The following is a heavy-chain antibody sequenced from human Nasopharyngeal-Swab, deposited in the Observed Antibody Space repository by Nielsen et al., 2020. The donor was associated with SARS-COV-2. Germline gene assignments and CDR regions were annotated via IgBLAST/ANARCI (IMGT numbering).Heavy chain of an antibody. CDR1: GGSISSSSYY. CDR2: IYYSGST. CDR3: ARRWRWLLDY. D-gene: IGHD5-24*01. J-gene: IGHJ4*02. V-gene: IGHV4-39*01. Sequence: SETLSLTCTVSGGSISSSSYYWGWIRQPPGKGLEWIGSIYYSGSTYYNPSLKSRVTISVDTSKNQFSLKLSPVTAADTAVYYCARRWRWLLDYWGQGTLVTVSS.